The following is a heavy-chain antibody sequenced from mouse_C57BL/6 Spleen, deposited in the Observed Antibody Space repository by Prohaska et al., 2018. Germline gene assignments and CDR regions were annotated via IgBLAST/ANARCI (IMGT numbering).Heavy chain of an antibody. CDR2: INYDGSST. CDR3: AREGVYGNYIYAMDY. J-gene: IGHJ4*01. CDR1: GFTFSDYY. V-gene: IGHV5-16*01. Sequence: EVKLVESEGGLVQPGSSMKLSCTASGFTFSDYYMAWVRQVPEKGLEWVANINYDGSSTYYLDSLKSRFIISRDNAKNILYLQMSSLKSEDTATYYCAREGVYGNYIYAMDYWGQGTSVTVSS. D-gene: IGHD2-1*01.